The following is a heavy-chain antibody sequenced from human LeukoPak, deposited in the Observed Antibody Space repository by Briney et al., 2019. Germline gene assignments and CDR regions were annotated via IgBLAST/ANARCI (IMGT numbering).Heavy chain of an antibody. Sequence: ASVKVSCKASGYTFTGYYMHWVRQAPGQGLEWKGWINPNSGGTNYAQKFQGRVTMTRDTSISTAYMELSRLRSDDTAVYYCARPYCSSTSCYENWFDPWGQGTLVTVSS. CDR2: INPNSGGT. D-gene: IGHD2-2*01. CDR3: ARPYCSSTSCYENWFDP. V-gene: IGHV1-2*02. J-gene: IGHJ5*02. CDR1: GYTFTGYY.